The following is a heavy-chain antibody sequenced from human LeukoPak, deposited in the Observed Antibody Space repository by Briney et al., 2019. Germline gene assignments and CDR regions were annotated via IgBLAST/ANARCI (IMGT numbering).Heavy chain of an antibody. D-gene: IGHD4-11*01. J-gene: IGHJ6*03. CDR1: GYTFTSYA. V-gene: IGHV7-4-1*02. CDR3: ARVLPDYIPYYYYMDV. Sequence: ASVKVSCKASGYTFTSYAMNWVRQAPGQGLEWMGWINTNTGNPTYAQGFTGRFVFSLDTSVSTAYLQISSLKAEDTAVYYCARVLPDYIPYYYYMDVWGKGTTVTVSS. CDR2: INTNTGNP.